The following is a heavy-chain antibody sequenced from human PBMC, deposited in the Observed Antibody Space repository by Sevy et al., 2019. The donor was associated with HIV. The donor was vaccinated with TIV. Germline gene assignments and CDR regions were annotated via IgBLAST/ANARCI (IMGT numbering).Heavy chain of an antibody. Sequence: GESLKISCKGSGYTFTDYWIVWVRQMPGKGLEWMGIIYPGDSDTTYSRSLQGQVTISADKPISTTYLQWSSLKASDTAMYYCARGARGTLPSYYYYGMDVWGLGTTVTVSS. V-gene: IGHV5-51*04. CDR1: GYTFTDYW. J-gene: IGHJ6*02. CDR3: ARGARGTLPSYYYYGMDV. D-gene: IGHD1-1*01. CDR2: IYPGDSDT.